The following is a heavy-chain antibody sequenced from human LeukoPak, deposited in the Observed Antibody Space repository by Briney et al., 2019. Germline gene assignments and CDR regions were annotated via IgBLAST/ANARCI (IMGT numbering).Heavy chain of an antibody. D-gene: IGHD3-3*01. Sequence: GASVKVSCKASGYTFTGYYMHWVRQAPGQGLEWMGWINPNSGGTNYAQKFQGRVTMTRDTSISTAYMELSRLRSDDTAVYYCARDYDSPYYYYMDVWGKGTTVTISS. CDR3: ARDYDSPYYYYMDV. CDR2: INPNSGGT. CDR1: GYTFTGYY. J-gene: IGHJ6*03. V-gene: IGHV1-2*02.